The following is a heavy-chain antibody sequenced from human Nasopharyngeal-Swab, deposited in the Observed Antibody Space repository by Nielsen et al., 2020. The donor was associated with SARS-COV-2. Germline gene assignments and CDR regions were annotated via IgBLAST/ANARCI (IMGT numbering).Heavy chain of an antibody. CDR3: ARDGVRGVINWFDP. Sequence: SETLSLTCAVYGGSISSYYWSWIRQPPGKGLEWIGYIYYSGSTNYNPSLKSRVTISVDTSKNQFSLKLSSVTAADTAVYYCARDGVRGVINWFDPWGQGTLVTVSS. CDR1: GGSISSYY. D-gene: IGHD3-10*01. CDR2: IYYSGST. V-gene: IGHV4-59*01. J-gene: IGHJ5*02.